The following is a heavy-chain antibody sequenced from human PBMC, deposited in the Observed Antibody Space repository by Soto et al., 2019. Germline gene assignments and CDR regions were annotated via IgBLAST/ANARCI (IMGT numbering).Heavy chain of an antibody. D-gene: IGHD3-3*01. Sequence: GGSLRLSCAASGFTFSNYSMNWVRQAPGKGLEWVSYISSSSSTIYYADSVKGRFTISRDNAKHSLYLQMNSLRAEDTAVYYCARVSIFGVVIGDAFDIWGQGTMVTVSS. CDR3: ARVSIFGVVIGDAFDI. CDR1: GFTFSNYS. V-gene: IGHV3-48*01. CDR2: ISSSSSTI. J-gene: IGHJ3*02.